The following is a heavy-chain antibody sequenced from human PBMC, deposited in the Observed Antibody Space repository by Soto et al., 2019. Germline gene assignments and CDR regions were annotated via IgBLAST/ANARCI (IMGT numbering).Heavy chain of an antibody. CDR3: ARDLSYYYDSSGYPDAFDI. Sequence: QVQLVESGGGVVQPGRSLRLSCAASGFTFISYGMHWVRQAPGKGLEWVAVIWYDGSNKYYADSVKGRFTISRDNSKNTLYLQMNSLRAEDTAVYYCARDLSYYYDSSGYPDAFDIWGQGTMVTVSS. CDR2: IWYDGSNK. CDR1: GFTFISYG. V-gene: IGHV3-33*01. D-gene: IGHD3-22*01. J-gene: IGHJ3*02.